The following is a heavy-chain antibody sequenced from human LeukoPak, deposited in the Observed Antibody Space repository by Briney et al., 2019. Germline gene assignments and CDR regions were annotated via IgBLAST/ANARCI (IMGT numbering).Heavy chain of an antibody. CDR1: GASISSSTYY. J-gene: IGHJ4*02. V-gene: IGHV4-39*01. Sequence: SETLSLTCTVSGASISSSTYYWGWIRQPPGRGLEWIGSIYYSGSTYYNPSLKSRVTISVDTSKNQFSLNLSSVTAADTAVYFCATIRAYTSGWYPARGIDYWGQGTLVTVSS. CDR2: IYYSGST. D-gene: IGHD6-19*01. CDR3: ATIRAYTSGWYPARGIDY.